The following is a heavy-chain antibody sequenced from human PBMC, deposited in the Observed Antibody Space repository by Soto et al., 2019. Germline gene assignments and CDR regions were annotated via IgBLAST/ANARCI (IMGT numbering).Heavy chain of an antibody. V-gene: IGHV3-23*01. CDR2: ISGSGGTT. CDR3: AKMERYYYDSSGYYTSPLF. Sequence: EVQLLESGGGLVQPGGSLRLSCAASGFTLSSYAMSWVRQAPGKGLEWVSAISGSGGTTYYADSAKGRFSISRDSSKNTLYLQMNSLRAEYTVVYYCAKMERYYYDSSGYYTSPLFWGQGTLVTVSS. J-gene: IGHJ4*02. CDR1: GFTLSSYA. D-gene: IGHD3-22*01.